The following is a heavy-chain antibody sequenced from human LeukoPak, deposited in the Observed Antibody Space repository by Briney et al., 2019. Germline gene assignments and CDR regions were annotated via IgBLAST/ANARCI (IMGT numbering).Heavy chain of an antibody. D-gene: IGHD3-22*01. CDR2: IYYSGST. Sequence: SETLSLTCTVSGGSISSSSYYWGWIRQPPGKGLEWIGSIYYSGSTYYNPSLKSRVTISVDTSKNQFSLKLSSVTAADTAVYYCARGYSSGLRGDGYFDYWGQGTLVTVSS. CDR1: GGSISSSSYY. CDR3: ARGYSSGLRGDGYFDY. V-gene: IGHV4-39*07. J-gene: IGHJ4*02.